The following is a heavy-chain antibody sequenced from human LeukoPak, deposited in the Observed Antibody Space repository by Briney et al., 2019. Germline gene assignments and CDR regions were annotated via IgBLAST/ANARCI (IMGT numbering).Heavy chain of an antibody. CDR1: GGSISNYY. J-gene: IGHJ4*02. CDR3: ARVRGYYTASPCFDY. V-gene: IGHV4-59*01. CDR2: VYNSGST. Sequence: SETLSLTCTVSGGSISNYYWSWIRQPPGKGLEWLGYVYNSGSTHYNPSLKSRITISADTSKNQFSLSLTSVTAADTAVYYCARVRGYYTASPCFDYWGQGTLVTVSS. D-gene: IGHD3-3*01.